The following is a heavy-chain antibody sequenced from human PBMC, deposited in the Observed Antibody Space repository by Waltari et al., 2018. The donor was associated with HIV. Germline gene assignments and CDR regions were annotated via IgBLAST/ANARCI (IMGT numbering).Heavy chain of an antibody. Sequence: EVQLEQSGGNLVQPGESLRLSCAASGFPFDTYAMNWVRQAPGKRLEWVSAISGSGDITYSAASGKGRFTISRDNSKNTVFLQRRSMRAEDTAVYYCAKDLGDYVWGMFSGAHFDSWGQGTLVTVSS. CDR1: GFPFDTYA. CDR2: ISGSGDIT. V-gene: IGHV3-23*04. J-gene: IGHJ5*01. CDR3: AKDLGDYVWGMFSGAHFDS. D-gene: IGHD3-16*01.